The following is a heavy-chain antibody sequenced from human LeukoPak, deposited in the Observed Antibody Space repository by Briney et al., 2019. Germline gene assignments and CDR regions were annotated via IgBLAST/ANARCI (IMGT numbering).Heavy chain of an antibody. Sequence: GGSLRLSCAASGFTFSSYAMSWVRQVPGKRLEWVSAISSGAGTTGYADSVKGRFTISRVNSKSTIYLQMNSLRAEDTALYYCAKDLEQSYSGWSTSYDAWGQGTLVTVSS. CDR3: AKDLEQSYSGWSTSYDA. J-gene: IGHJ5*02. V-gene: IGHV3-23*01. CDR1: GFTFSSYA. CDR2: ISSGAGTT. D-gene: IGHD6-19*01.